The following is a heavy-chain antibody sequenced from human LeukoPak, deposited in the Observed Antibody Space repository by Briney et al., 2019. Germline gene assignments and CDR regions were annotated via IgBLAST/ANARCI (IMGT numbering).Heavy chain of an antibody. CDR3: ARYNWNDGLGFDY. V-gene: IGHV3-74*01. J-gene: IGHJ4*02. CDR2: INSDGSST. D-gene: IGHD1-20*01. Sequence: GGSLRLSCAASGFTFSSYWMHWVRHAPGKGLVWVSRINSDGSSTSYADPVKGRFTISRDNAKNTLYLQMNSLRAEDTAVYYCARYNWNDGLGFDYWGQGTLVTVSS. CDR1: GFTFSSYW.